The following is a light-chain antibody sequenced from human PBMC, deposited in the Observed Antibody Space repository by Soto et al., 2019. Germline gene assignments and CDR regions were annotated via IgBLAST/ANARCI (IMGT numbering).Light chain of an antibody. CDR1: NSDVGTYEL. CDR2: EGS. CDR3: CSDAASSALWV. V-gene: IGLV2-23*01. J-gene: IGLJ3*02. Sequence: QSALTQPASVSGSPGQSITISCTGTNSDVGTYELVSWYQQHPGRAPKLMIYEGSKRPSGVSNRFSGSKSGDTASLTISGPQAEDEANCCCCSDAASSALWVFGGGNKLT.